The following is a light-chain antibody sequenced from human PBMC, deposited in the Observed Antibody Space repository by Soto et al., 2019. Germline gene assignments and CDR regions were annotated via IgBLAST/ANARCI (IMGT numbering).Light chain of an antibody. CDR3: QQYDRWPVT. V-gene: IGKV3-15*01. Sequence: EIVLTQSPGTLSLSPGERATLSCRASQSVSSSYLSWYQQKPGQAPRLLIYITSTRATGIPPRFSGSGSGTEFTLTIDRLQSADFAVYYCQQYDRWPVTFGGGTKVDI. CDR2: ITS. CDR1: QSVSSSY. J-gene: IGKJ4*01.